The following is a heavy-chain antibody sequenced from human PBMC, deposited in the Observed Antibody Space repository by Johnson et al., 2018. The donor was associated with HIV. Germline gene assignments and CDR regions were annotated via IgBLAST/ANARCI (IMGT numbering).Heavy chain of an antibody. J-gene: IGHJ3*02. Sequence: QMQLVESGGGVVQPGGSLRLSCAASGFTFSSYAMHWVRQAPGKGLEWVAVISYDGSNKYYADSVKGRFTISSDNSKNMLVLQMSSLRAEDTAVYYCAKDLEGHDVFDIWGKGTAVTVSS. CDR1: GFTFSSYA. V-gene: IGHV3-30-3*02. CDR3: AKDLEGHDVFDI. CDR2: ISYDGSNK. D-gene: IGHD3-3*01.